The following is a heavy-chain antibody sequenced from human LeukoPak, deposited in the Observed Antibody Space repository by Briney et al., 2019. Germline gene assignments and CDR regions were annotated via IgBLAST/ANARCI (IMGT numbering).Heavy chain of an antibody. D-gene: IGHD6-19*01. CDR1: GFTFSSYE. CDR3: ARESIAVAGAPFDY. CDR2: NSSGSTI. J-gene: IGHJ4*02. Sequence: PGGSLRLSCAASGFTFSSYEMNWVRQAPGKGLEWVSYNSSGSTIYDADSVKGRFTISRDNAKNSLYLQMSSLRAEDTAVYYCARESIAVAGAPFDYWGQGTLVTVSS. V-gene: IGHV3-48*03.